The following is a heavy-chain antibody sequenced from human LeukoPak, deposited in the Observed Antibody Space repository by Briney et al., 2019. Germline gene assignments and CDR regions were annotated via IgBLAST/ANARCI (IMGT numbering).Heavy chain of an antibody. Sequence: SQTLSLTYTVSGGSISSGSYYWSWIRQPAGKGLEWIGRIYTSGSTNYNPSLKSRVTISVDTSKNQFSLKLSSVTAADTAVYYCARDANDFWSGYSDYWGQGTLVTVSS. CDR1: GGSISSGSYY. CDR3: ARDANDFWSGYSDY. J-gene: IGHJ4*02. V-gene: IGHV4-61*02. CDR2: IYTSGST. D-gene: IGHD3-3*01.